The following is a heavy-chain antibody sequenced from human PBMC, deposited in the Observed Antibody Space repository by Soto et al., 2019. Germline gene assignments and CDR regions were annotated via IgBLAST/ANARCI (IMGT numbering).Heavy chain of an antibody. Sequence: PGGSLRLSCAASGFTFSSYGMHWVRQAPGKGLEWVSVIRYNGSIKYYADSVKGRFTISRDNSKNTLYLQMNSLRAEDTAVYYCARDHLELRGGPIGWGDYYYYYGMDVWGQGTTVTVSS. J-gene: IGHJ6*02. D-gene: IGHD1-7*01. CDR2: IRYNGSIK. CDR3: ARDHLELRGGPIGWGDYYYYYGMDV. CDR1: GFTFSSYG. V-gene: IGHV3-33*08.